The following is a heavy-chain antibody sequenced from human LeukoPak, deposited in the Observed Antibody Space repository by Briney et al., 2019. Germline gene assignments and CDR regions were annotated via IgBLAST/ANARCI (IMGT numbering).Heavy chain of an antibody. Sequence: PSETLSLTCTVSGGSISSYYWSWIRQPPGKGLEWIGEINHSGSTNYNPSLKSRVTISVDTSKNQFSLKLSSVTAADTAVYYCARGNDFWSGYRWFDPWGQGTLVTVSS. CDR3: ARGNDFWSGYRWFDP. CDR1: GGSISSYY. J-gene: IGHJ5*02. V-gene: IGHV4-34*01. CDR2: INHSGST. D-gene: IGHD3-3*01.